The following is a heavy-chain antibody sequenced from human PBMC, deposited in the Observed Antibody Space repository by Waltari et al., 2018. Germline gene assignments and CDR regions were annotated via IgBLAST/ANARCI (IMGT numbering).Heavy chain of an antibody. V-gene: IGHV1-2*06. CDR1: GYTFTRYF. Sequence: QGQLEQSGAEVKKPGASGKVPCKAFGYTFTRYFIHWVRQAPGQGLEWMGRVNCSSGGINYAPKFKGRVSMTRDTSINTAYMELSGLTTNDTAVYYCSNPDGFWGQGTMVTVSS. J-gene: IGHJ4*03. CDR2: VNCSSGGI. D-gene: IGHD4-17*01. CDR3: SNPDGF.